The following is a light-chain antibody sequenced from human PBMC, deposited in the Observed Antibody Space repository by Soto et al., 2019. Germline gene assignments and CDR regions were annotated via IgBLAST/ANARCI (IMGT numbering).Light chain of an antibody. CDR2: DAS. CDR1: QDISTY. J-gene: IGKJ4*01. Sequence: DIQMTQSPSSLSASAGDRVTLTCQASQDISTYLNWYQQKPGKAPKLLIYDASNLETGVPSRFSGSGSGTDFTFTISSLQPEEMATYYCQQYDNLPLTFGGGTKVEIK. V-gene: IGKV1-33*01. CDR3: QQYDNLPLT.